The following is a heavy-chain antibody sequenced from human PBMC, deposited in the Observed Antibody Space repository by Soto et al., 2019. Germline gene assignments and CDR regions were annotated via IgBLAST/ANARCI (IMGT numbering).Heavy chain of an antibody. CDR2: ISAYNGNT. Sequence: ASVKVSCKASGYTFTSYGISWVRQAPGQGLEWMGWISAYNGNTNYAQKLQGRVTMTTDTSTSTAYIELRSLRSDDTAVYYCARIIVGATRTLLRGYYYGMDVWGQGTTVTVSS. CDR1: GYTFTSYG. CDR3: ARIIVGATRTLLRGYYYGMDV. J-gene: IGHJ6*02. D-gene: IGHD1-26*01. V-gene: IGHV1-18*01.